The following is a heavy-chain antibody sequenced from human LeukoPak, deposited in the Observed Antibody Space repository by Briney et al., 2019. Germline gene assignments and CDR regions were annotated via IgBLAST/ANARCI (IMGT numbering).Heavy chain of an antibody. D-gene: IGHD3-3*01. CDR1: GGSFSGYY. Sequence: SETLSLTCAVYGGSFSGYYWSWIRQPPGKGLEWIGEINHSGSTNYNPSLKSRVTISVDASKNQFSLKLSSVTAADTAVYYYARGWSRYYGMDVWGKGTTVTVSS. J-gene: IGHJ6*04. CDR2: INHSGST. V-gene: IGHV4-34*01. CDR3: ARGWSRYYGMDV.